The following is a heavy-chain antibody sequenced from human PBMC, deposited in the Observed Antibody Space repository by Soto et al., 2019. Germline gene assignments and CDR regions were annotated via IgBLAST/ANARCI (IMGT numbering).Heavy chain of an antibody. V-gene: IGHV1-18*01. CDR1: GYTFTSYG. Sequence: ASVKVSCKASGYTFTSYGISWVRQAPGQGLEWMGWISAYNGNTNYAQKLQGRVTMTTDTSTSTAYMELRSLRSDDTAVYYCARDCGVYSSMRVRAFDIWGQGTMVTVSS. CDR2: ISAYNGNT. CDR3: ARDCGVYSSMRVRAFDI. J-gene: IGHJ3*02. D-gene: IGHD6-13*01.